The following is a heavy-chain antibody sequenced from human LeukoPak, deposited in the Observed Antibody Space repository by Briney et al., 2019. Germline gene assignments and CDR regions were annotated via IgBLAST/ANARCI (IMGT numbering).Heavy chain of an antibody. V-gene: IGHV4-59*01. CDR3: ARWGSGLNHQRPDY. J-gene: IGHJ4*02. Sequence: SETLSLTCTVSGGSISSYYWSWIRQPPGKGLEWIGYIYYSGSTNCNPSLKSRVTISVDTSKNQFSLKLSSVTAADTAVYYCARWGSGLNHQRPDYWGQGTLVTVSS. D-gene: IGHD3-22*01. CDR1: GGSISSYY. CDR2: IYYSGST.